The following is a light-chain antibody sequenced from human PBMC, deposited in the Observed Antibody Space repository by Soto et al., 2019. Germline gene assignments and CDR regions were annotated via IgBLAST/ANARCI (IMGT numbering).Light chain of an antibody. V-gene: IGLV1-40*01. CDR3: QSYDSSLSGWV. CDR1: SSNIGAGYD. J-gene: IGLJ3*02. CDR2: GNS. Sequence: QSVRTQPPSVSRAPGQRVTISCTGSSSNIGAGYDVHWYQQLPGTAPKLLIYGNSNRPSGVPDRFSGSKSGTSASLAITGLQAEDEADYYCQSYDSSLSGWVFGGGTKVTLL.